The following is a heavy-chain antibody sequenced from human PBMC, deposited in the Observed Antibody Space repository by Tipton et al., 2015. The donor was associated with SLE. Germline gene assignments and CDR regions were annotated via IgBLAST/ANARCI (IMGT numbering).Heavy chain of an antibody. J-gene: IGHJ4*02. CDR2: IHSSGST. V-gene: IGHV4-4*07. CDR3: ARHFSGSYSLDY. D-gene: IGHD1-26*01. Sequence: TLSLTCTVFGGSISSYYWSCIRQPAGKGLEWIGQIHSSGSTSYNPSLKSRVSISVDMSKNQVSLKLSSVTAADTALYYCARHFSGSYSLDYWGQGKLVTVSS. CDR1: GGSISSYY.